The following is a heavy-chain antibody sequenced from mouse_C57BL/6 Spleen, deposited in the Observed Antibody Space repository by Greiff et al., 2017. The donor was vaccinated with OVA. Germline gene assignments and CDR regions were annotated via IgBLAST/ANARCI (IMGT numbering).Heavy chain of an antibody. CDR3: ARGTTAFYYFDY. CDR2: IYPGSGST. J-gene: IGHJ2*01. V-gene: IGHV1-55*01. D-gene: IGHD1-2*01. CDR1: GYTFTSYW. Sequence: QVQLQQPGAELVKPGASVKMSCKASGYTFTSYWITWVKQRPGQGLEWIGDIYPGSGSTNYNEKFKSKATLTVDTSSSTAYMPLSSLTSEDSAVYYCARGTTAFYYFDYWGQGTTLTVSS.